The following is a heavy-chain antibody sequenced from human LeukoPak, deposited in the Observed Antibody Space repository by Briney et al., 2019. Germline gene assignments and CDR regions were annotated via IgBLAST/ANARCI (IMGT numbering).Heavy chain of an antibody. CDR2: INWNGGST. CDR1: GFTFSSKG. D-gene: IGHD3-22*01. V-gene: IGHV3-20*04. J-gene: IGHJ5*02. Sequence: GGTLRLSCAASGFTFSSKGVSWVRQAPGKGLEWVSGINWNGGSTGYADSVKGRFTISRDNAKNSLYLQMNSLRAEDTALYYCAREIITETFDPWGQGTLVTVSS. CDR3: AREIITETFDP.